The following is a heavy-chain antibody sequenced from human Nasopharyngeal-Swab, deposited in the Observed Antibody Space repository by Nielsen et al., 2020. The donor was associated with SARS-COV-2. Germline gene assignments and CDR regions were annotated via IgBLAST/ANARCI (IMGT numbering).Heavy chain of an antibody. J-gene: IGHJ4*02. D-gene: IGHD1-26*01. CDR3: ARLSSNSNLDY. CDR1: GGPISSYY. Sequence: SETLTLTCTVSGGPISSYYWSWIRQPPGKGLEWIGYIYYSGSTHSNPSLKRRITISVDTSKNQFSLKLSSVTAADTAVYYCARLSSNSNLDYWGQGTLVTVSS. V-gene: IGHV4-59*08. CDR2: IYYSGST.